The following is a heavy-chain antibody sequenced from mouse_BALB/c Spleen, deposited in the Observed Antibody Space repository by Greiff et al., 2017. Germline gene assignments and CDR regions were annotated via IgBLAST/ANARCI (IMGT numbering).Heavy chain of an antibody. J-gene: IGHJ4*01. CDR2: IWSGGST. Sequence: QVQLKESGPGLVQPSQSLSITCTVSGFSLTSYGVHWVRQSPGKGLEWLGVIWSGGSTDYNAAFISRLSISKDNSKSQVFFKMNSLQANDTAIYYCARAITTNYYAMDYWGQGTSVTVSS. V-gene: IGHV2-2*02. CDR3: ARAITTNYYAMDY. D-gene: IGHD2-4*01. CDR1: GFSLTSYG.